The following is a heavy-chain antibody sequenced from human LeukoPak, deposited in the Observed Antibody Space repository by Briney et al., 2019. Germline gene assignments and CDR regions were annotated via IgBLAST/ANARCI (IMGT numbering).Heavy chain of an antibody. V-gene: IGHV3-11*04. CDR1: GFTFSDYY. D-gene: IGHD2-15*01. J-gene: IGHJ6*03. CDR3: ARVSTIAAPDGYYYYYMDV. Sequence: GGSLRLSCAASGFTFSDYYMSWIRQAPGKGLEWVSYIGRSDITIYYADSVKGRFTISRDNAKNSLYLQMNSLRAEDTAVYYCARVSTIAAPDGYYYYYMDVWGKGTTVTISS. CDR2: IGRSDITI.